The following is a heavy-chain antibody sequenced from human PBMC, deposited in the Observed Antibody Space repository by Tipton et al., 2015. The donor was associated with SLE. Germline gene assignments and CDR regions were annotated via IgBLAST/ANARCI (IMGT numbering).Heavy chain of an antibody. CDR1: GGSISSNTYY. J-gene: IGHJ4*02. D-gene: IGHD2-15*01. CDR3: ARVAPSEVFDY. Sequence: TLSLTCTVSGGSISSNTYYWGWIRQPPGKGLEWIGSIYYRGSTYYNPSLKSRVTISVDTSKNQFSLKLSSVTAADTAVYYCARVAPSEVFDYWGQGTLVTVSS. CDR2: IYYRGST. V-gene: IGHV4-39*01.